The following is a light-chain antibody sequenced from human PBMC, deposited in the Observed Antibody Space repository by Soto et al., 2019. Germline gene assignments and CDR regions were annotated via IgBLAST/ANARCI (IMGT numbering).Light chain of an antibody. CDR3: HHYGSSRRT. Sequence: EIVLTQSPGTLSLSPGERATLSCWASQSVSSYLAWYQQKPGQAPRLLFYGASTRATGIPDRFSGSGSGTDFTLTISRLEPEDFAVYYCHHYGSSRRTFGQGTKVEIK. V-gene: IGKV3-20*01. CDR1: QSVSSY. CDR2: GAS. J-gene: IGKJ1*01.